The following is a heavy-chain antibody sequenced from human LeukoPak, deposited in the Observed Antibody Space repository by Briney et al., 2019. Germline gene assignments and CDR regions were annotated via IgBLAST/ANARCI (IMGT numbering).Heavy chain of an antibody. CDR1: GFTFSSYA. V-gene: IGHV3-64D*09. CDR2: ISSNGGST. D-gene: IGHD2-15*01. J-gene: IGHJ4*02. Sequence: GGSLRLSCSASGFTFSSYAMHWVRQAPGKGLEYVSAISSNGGSTYYADSVKGRFTISRDNSKNTLYLQMSSLRAEDTAVYYCVKDFGDCSGGSCYRFFDYWGQGTLVTVSS. CDR3: VKDFGDCSGGSCYRFFDY.